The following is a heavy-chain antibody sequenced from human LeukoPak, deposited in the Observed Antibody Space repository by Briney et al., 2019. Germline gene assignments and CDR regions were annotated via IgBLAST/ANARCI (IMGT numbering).Heavy chain of an antibody. V-gene: IGHV4-34*01. CDR2: INHSGST. D-gene: IGHD3-9*01. CDR1: GGSFSGYY. CDR3: ARPELYYDILTGYRPYYFDY. Sequence: SETLSLTCAVYGGSFSGYYWSWIRQPPGKGLEWIGEINHSGSTYYNPSLKSRVTISVDTSKNQFSLKLSSVTAADTAVYYCARPELYYDILTGYRPYYFDYWGQGTLVTVSS. J-gene: IGHJ4*02.